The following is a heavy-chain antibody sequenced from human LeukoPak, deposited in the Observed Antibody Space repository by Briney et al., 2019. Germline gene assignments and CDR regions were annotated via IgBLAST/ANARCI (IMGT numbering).Heavy chain of an antibody. Sequence: GGSLRLSCAASGFTVSSNYMNWVRQAPGKGLEWVSVITSGGNTHYADSVKGRFTTSRDNSKNTLYLQMNSLRAEDSAVYYCAKTFFYDSRAYSDHWGQGTLVTVSS. CDR2: ITSGGNT. V-gene: IGHV3-53*01. CDR1: GFTVSSNY. CDR3: AKTFFYDSRAYSDH. D-gene: IGHD3-22*01. J-gene: IGHJ4*02.